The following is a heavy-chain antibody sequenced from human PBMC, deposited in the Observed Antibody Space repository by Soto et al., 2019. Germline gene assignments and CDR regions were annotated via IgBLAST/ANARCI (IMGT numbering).Heavy chain of an antibody. CDR2: INHSGST. J-gene: IGHJ4*02. CDR1: GGSFSGYY. D-gene: IGHD4-17*01. Sequence: SETLSLTCAVYGGSFSGYYWSWIRQPPGKGLEWIGEINHSGSTNYNPSLKSRVTISVDTSKNQFSLKLRSVTAADTAVYYCARGYGDYVLDFWGQGTLVTVSS. V-gene: IGHV4-34*01. CDR3: ARGYGDYVLDF.